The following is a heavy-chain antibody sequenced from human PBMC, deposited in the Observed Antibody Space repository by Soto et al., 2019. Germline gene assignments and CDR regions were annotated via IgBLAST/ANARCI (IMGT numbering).Heavy chain of an antibody. CDR3: AKTTTNGGWFNPLDS. CDR2: LSGSGTST. J-gene: IGHJ4*02. D-gene: IGHD6-19*01. V-gene: IGHV3-23*01. Sequence: EVQLLESGGGLVQPGGSLRLSCAASGFSFVNYAMNWVRQAPGKGLEWVSGLSGSGTSTYYADSVKGRFTISRDNSRDPLFMQMNSLTAEHTAVYYRAKTTTNGGWFNPLDSWAKGALVTFSS. CDR1: GFSFVNYA.